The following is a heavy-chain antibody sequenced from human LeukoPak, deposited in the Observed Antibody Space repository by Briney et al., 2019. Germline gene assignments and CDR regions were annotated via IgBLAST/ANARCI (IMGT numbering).Heavy chain of an antibody. D-gene: IGHD2-2*01. J-gene: IGHJ4*02. V-gene: IGHV1-24*01. CDR2: FDPEDGET. CDR3: ATLGYCSSTSCYYFDY. CDR1: GYTLTELS. Sequence: ASVKVSCKVSGYTLTELSMHWVRQAPGKGLEWMGGFDPEDGETIYAQKFQGRVTMTEDTSTDTAYMEPSSLRSEDTAVYYCATLGYCSSTSCYYFDYWGQGTLVTVSS.